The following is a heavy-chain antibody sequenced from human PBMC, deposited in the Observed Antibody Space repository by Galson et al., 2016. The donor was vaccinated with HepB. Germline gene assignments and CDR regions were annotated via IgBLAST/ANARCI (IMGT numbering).Heavy chain of an antibody. D-gene: IGHD5-24*01. CDR1: GGSFPGYY. Sequence: ETLSLTCGVYGGSFPGYYCNWFRQPPGMGLEWIGEIHPSGSTSYNPSLGSRVTISLDTSKNQFSLEVDSVTAADTAVYFCSRGLDAYKAGNYWGQGTLVTVAA. V-gene: IGHV4-34*01. J-gene: IGHJ4*02. CDR3: SRGLDAYKAGNY. CDR2: IHPSGST.